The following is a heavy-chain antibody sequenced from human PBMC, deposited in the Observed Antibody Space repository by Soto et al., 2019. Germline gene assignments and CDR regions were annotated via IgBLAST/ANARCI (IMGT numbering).Heavy chain of an antibody. J-gene: IGHJ5*01. CDR1: FGGINNHS. D-gene: IGHD3-10*01. V-gene: IGHV4-59*11. CDR2: MYHTGTA. CDR3: ARGAQCTSAACYGSPNNWFDS. Sequence: SETLSLTCTVSFGGINNHSWSWIRQAPGKGLEWVGHMYHTGTAKYNPPLKSRVSISIDKTKDQFSLSLRSVTAADSAVYYCARGAQCTSAACYGSPNNWFDSWGQGILVTVSS.